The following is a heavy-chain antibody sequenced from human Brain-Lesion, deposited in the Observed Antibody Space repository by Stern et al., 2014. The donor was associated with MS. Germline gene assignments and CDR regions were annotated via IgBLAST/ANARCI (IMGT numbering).Heavy chain of an antibody. D-gene: IGHD2-15*01. V-gene: IGHV4-39*01. Sequence: VQLVQSGPGLVKPSETLSLTCTVAGGSVSSTSYAWAWIRQPPGKGLEWIGTIYYSGNTHYSPSLKSRLTISLDTSKNQFSLRWGFVTAADTAVYYCAGEEDIRYCSGGSCTGNWFDPWGQGTLVTVSS. J-gene: IGHJ5*02. CDR1: GGSVSSTSYA. CDR2: IYYSGNT. CDR3: AGEEDIRYCSGGSCTGNWFDP.